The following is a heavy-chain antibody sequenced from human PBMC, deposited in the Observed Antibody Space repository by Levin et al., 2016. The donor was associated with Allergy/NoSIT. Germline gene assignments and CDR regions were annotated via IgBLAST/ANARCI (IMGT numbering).Heavy chain of an antibody. Sequence: GESLKISCAASGFTFSSYAINWVRLAPGKGLEWVSSINVGGDIAYFVDSVKGRFTVSRDNSRNTLFLQMDSLRAEDTAIYFCARQNLAWAISDVCDIWGQGTEVTVSS. V-gene: IGHV3-23*01. D-gene: IGHD2-2*02. CDR3: ARQNLAWAISDVCDI. CDR2: INVGGDIA. J-gene: IGHJ3*02. CDR1: GFTFSSYA.